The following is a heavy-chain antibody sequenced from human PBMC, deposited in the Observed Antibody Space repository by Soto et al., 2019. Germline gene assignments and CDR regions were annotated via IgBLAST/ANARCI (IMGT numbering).Heavy chain of an antibody. V-gene: IGHV1-46*01. CDR2: INPFDGSR. D-gene: IGHD2-15*01. CDR3: ARAYSPGLFDP. CDR1: VYIFTSYY. Sequence: ASVKVSCKASVYIFTSYYIHWLLQAPGQGLEWMGWINPFDGSRMFAQSFQGRVTMTRDTSTSTVYMEVSSLRSDDTAVYYCARAYSPGLFDPWGEGTLVTVSS. J-gene: IGHJ5*02.